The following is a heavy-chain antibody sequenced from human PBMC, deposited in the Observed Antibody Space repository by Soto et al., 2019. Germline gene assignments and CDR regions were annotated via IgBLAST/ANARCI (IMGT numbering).Heavy chain of an antibody. CDR1: GYTFTSYA. V-gene: IGHV1-3*01. CDR3: ARVKQLVPYFDY. CDR2: INAGNGNT. D-gene: IGHD6-6*01. J-gene: IGHJ4*02. Sequence: ASVKVSCKASGYTFTSYAMHWVRQAPGQRLEWMGWINAGNGNTKYSQKFQGRVTITRDTSASTAYMELSSLRSEDTAVYYCARVKQLVPYFDYWGQGTLVTVSS.